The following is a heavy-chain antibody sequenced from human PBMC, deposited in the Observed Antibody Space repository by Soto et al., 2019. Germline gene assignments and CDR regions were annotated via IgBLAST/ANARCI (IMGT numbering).Heavy chain of an antibody. CDR2: IWYDGSNK. Sequence: GGSLRLSCAASGFTFSSYGMHWVRQAPGKGLEWVAVIWYDGSNKYYADSVKGRFTISRDNSKNTLYLQMNSLRAEDTAVYYCARGICSSTSCSGGYYYYMDVWGKGTTVTVSS. CDR1: GFTFSSYG. CDR3: ARGICSSTSCSGGYYYYMDV. J-gene: IGHJ6*03. D-gene: IGHD2-2*01. V-gene: IGHV3-33*01.